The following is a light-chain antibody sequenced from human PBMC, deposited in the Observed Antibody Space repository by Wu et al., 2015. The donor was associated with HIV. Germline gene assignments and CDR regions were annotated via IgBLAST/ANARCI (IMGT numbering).Light chain of an antibody. CDR3: QQFSRSYT. J-gene: IGKJ2*01. CDR1: QSVSSN. V-gene: IGKV3D-15*01. Sequence: EIVMTQSPATLSVSPGERATLSCRASQSVSSNLAWYQQKPGLAPKLLIYSESRRATDIPDRFSGSGSGTDFTLTISRLEPEDSAVYYCQQFSRSYTFGQGTKLEIK. CDR2: SES.